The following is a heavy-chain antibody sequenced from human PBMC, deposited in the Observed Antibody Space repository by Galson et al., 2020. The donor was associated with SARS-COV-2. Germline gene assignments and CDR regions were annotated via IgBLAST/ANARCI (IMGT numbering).Heavy chain of an antibody. D-gene: IGHD3-9*01. V-gene: IGHV1-8*03. J-gene: IGHJ6*03. Sequence: VSVNVSCKPSGYTLTSYYINWVRQATGQGLEWMVWMNPNSGNKGFAHKLQGRITITRNTSISTAYMELSILRSEDTAVYYCARVESRIYRVGFDWLLYDPNYYMDVWGKGTTVTVSS. CDR3: ARVESRIYRVGFDWLLYDPNYYMDV. CDR2: MNPNSGNK. CDR1: GYTLTSYY.